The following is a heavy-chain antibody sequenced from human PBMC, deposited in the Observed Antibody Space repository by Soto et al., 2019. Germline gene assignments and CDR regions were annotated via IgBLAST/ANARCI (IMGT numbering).Heavy chain of an antibody. CDR1: GGDLTNSG. CDR3: AKEGGAGFNS. Sequence: QVHLVQSGAEMKKPGSSVKVSCKVSGGDLTNSGISWVRQAPGQGLEWMGGIFPLLGMVDYSQKFQGRVTITTGESTITAYMDLASLRSDDSAAYYGAKEGGAGFNSWGQGTLVIVSS. V-gene: IGHV1-69*05. D-gene: IGHD6-13*01. CDR2: IFPLLGMV. J-gene: IGHJ4*02.